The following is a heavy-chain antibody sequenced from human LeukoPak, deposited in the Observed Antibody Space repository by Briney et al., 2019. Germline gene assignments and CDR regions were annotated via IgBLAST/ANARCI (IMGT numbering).Heavy chain of an antibody. CDR1: GGSISTYY. CDR3: ARHSYTPFDY. CDR2: IYHNGDT. J-gene: IGHJ4*02. V-gene: IGHV4-59*08. Sequence: SETLSLTCSVSGGSISTYYWSWIRQSPGKGLEWIGYIYHNGDTNYSPSFKSRVTISVDTSKNQFSLRLMSVTAADTAIYYCARHSYTPFDYWGQASIATVSS. D-gene: IGHD2-2*02.